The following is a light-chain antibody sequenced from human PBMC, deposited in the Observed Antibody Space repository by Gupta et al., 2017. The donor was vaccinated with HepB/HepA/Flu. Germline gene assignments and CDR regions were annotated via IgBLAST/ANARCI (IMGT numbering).Light chain of an antibody. Sequence: DIVMTQSPLSLPVTPGEPASISCRSSQSLMHSNGYNYLDWYLQKPGQSPQLLIFLGSNRASGVPDRFSGSGSGKDFTLKINRVEAEDVGVYYCMQSLQSPLTFGGGTKVDIK. CDR3: MQSLQSPLT. CDR2: LGS. J-gene: IGKJ4*01. V-gene: IGKV2-28*01. CDR1: QSLMHSNGYNY.